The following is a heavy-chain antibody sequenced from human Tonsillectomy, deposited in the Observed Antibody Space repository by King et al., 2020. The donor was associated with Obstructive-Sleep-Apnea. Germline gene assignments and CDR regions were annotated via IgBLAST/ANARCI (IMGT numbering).Heavy chain of an antibody. CDR1: GGSISSSSYY. Sequence: QLQESGPGLVKPSETLSLTCTVSGGSISSSSYYWGWIRQPPGKGLEWIGSIYYSGSTYYNPSLKSRVTISVDTSKNQFSLKLSSVTAADTAVYYCSRDSKPPPESIFGLVIRPQNYYGMDVWGQGTTVTVSS. V-gene: IGHV4-39*07. D-gene: IGHD3/OR15-3a*01. CDR2: IYYSGST. J-gene: IGHJ6*02. CDR3: SRDSKPPPESIFGLVIRPQNYYGMDV.